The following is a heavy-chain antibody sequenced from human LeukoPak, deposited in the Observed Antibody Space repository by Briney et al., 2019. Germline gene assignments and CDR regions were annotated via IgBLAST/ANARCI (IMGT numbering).Heavy chain of an antibody. Sequence: GGSLRLSCAASGFTFSSYGMHWVRQAPGKGLEWVAFIRYDGSNKDYADSVKGRFTISRDNAKNSLYLQMNSLRAEDTAVYYCARDSVTTWDYYFDYGGQGTLVTVSS. CDR1: GFTFSSYG. D-gene: IGHD4-17*01. V-gene: IGHV3-30*02. J-gene: IGHJ4*02. CDR2: IRYDGSNK. CDR3: ARDSVTTWDYYFDY.